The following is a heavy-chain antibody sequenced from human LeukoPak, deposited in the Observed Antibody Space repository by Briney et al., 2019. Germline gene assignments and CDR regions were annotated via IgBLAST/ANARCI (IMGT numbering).Heavy chain of an antibody. CDR1: GYTFTGYY. D-gene: IGHD2-15*01. V-gene: IGHV1-2*02. J-gene: IGHJ6*03. CDR3: ARAGRYCSGGSCYSWYYYYYMDV. Sequence: ASVKVSCKASGYTFTGYYMHWVRQAPGQGLEWMGWINPNSGGTNYAQKFQGRVTMTRDTSISTAYMELSRLRSDDTAVYYCARAGRYCSGGSCYSWYYYYYMDVWGKGTTVTVSS. CDR2: INPNSGGT.